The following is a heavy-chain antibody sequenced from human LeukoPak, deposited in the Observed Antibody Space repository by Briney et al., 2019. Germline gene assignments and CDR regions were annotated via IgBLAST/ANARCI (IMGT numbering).Heavy chain of an antibody. V-gene: IGHV3-74*01. CDR1: GFAFSGNW. Sequence: GGSLRLSCVDSGFAFSGNWMSWVRQVPGKGLVWVSHINSDGRIIRYADSVKGRFTISRDKANNTLYLRMNSLRAEDTGVYYCARYLYAFALDVWGKGTTVTVS. CDR2: INSDGRII. J-gene: IGHJ6*03. D-gene: IGHD2-8*01. CDR3: ARYLYAFALDV.